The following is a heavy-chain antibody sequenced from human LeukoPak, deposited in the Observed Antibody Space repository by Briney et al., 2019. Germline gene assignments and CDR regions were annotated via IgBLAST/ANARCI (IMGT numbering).Heavy chain of an antibody. CDR2: ISSSSSYI. CDR1: GFTFSSYS. J-gene: IGHJ3*02. CDR3: AREGGYDSSGSIRDAFDI. V-gene: IGHV3-21*01. D-gene: IGHD3-22*01. Sequence: TGGSLRLSCAASGFTFSSYSMNWVRQAPGKGLEWVSSISSSSSYIYYADSVKGRFTISRDNSKNTLYLQMNSLRAEDTAVYYCAREGGYDSSGSIRDAFDIWGQGTMVTVSS.